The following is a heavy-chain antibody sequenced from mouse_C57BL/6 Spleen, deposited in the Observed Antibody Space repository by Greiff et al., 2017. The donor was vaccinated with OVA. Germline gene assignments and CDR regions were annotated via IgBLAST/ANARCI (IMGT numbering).Heavy chain of an antibody. Sequence: VKLQQPGAELVKPGASVKLSCKATGYTFTSYWMHWVKQRPGQGLEWIGMIHPNSGSTNYNEKFKSKATLTVDKSSSTAYMQLSSLTSEDSAVYYCARWGTVVAPFDYWGQGTTLTVSS. CDR1: GYTFTSYW. CDR3: ARWGTVVAPFDY. J-gene: IGHJ2*01. D-gene: IGHD1-1*01. V-gene: IGHV1-64*01. CDR2: IHPNSGST.